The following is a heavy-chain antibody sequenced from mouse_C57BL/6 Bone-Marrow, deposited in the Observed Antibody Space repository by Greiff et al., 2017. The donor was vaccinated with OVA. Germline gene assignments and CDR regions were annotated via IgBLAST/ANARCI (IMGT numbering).Heavy chain of an antibody. CDR1: GFSLTSYA. CDR2: IWTGGGT. D-gene: IGHD1-1*01. J-gene: IGHJ1*03. Sequence: VQLKESGPGLVAPSQSLSITCTVSGFSLTSYAISWVRQPPGKGLEWLGVIWTGGGTNYNSALLSRLSISKDNSKSQVFLKMNSLQTDDTARDYCARPSYGSRFGWYFDVWGTGTTVTVSS. V-gene: IGHV2-9-1*01. CDR3: ARPSYGSRFGWYFDV.